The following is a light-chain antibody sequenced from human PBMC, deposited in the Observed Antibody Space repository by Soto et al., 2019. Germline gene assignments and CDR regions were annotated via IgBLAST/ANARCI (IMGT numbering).Light chain of an antibody. CDR1: SSDVGGYKY. CDR3: SSYTSSSTLDV. Sequence: SALTQPASVSGSPGQPITISCTGTSSDVGGYKYVSWYQQHPGKAPKLMIYEVSNRPSGVSNRFSGSKSGNTASLTISGLQAEDEADYYCSSYTSSSTLDVFGTGTKVTVL. CDR2: EVS. J-gene: IGLJ1*01. V-gene: IGLV2-14*01.